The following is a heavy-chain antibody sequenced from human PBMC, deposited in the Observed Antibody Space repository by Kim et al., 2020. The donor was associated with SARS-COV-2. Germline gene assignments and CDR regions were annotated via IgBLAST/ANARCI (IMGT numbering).Heavy chain of an antibody. J-gene: IGHJ4*02. V-gene: IGHV3-7*03. Sequence: YVDSVNGRFNMSRDNAKNSLYLEMNSLRPEDTALYYCASLDSAQVPGVFWGQGTLVTVSS. D-gene: IGHD3-10*01. CDR3: ASLDSAQVPGVF.